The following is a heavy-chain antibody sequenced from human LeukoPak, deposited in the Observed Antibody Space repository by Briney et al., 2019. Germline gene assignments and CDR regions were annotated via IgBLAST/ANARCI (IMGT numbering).Heavy chain of an antibody. CDR1: GGSISSYY. V-gene: IGHV4-59*01. J-gene: IGHJ4*02. CDR2: IYYSGST. CDR3: ARSIVGAVAHFDY. Sequence: SETLSLTCTVSGGSISSYYWSWIRQPPGKGMEWIGYIYYSGSTNYNPSLKSRVTISVDTSKNQFSLKLSSVTAADTAVYYCARSIVGAVAHFDYWGQGTLVTVSS. D-gene: IGHD1-26*01.